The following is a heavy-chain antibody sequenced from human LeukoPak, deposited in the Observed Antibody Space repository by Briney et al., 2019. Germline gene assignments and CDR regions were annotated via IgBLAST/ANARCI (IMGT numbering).Heavy chain of an antibody. CDR3: AKSGVGDSLYYYYIDV. V-gene: IGHV3-23*01. CDR1: GFTFNNYA. D-gene: IGHD1-26*01. Sequence: GGSLRLSCVASGFTFNNYAMTWVRQAPGRGLEWASAVNGGGGFTDYADSVKGRFNISRDNSKNTLYLQMYSLRAEDTAVYYCAKSGVGDSLYYYYIDVWGKGTTVVVSS. J-gene: IGHJ6*03. CDR2: VNGGGGFT.